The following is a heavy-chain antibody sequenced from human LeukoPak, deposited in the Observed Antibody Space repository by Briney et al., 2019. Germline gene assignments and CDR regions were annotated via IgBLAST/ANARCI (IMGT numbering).Heavy chain of an antibody. J-gene: IGHJ5*02. CDR3: AKDIGPMVRGVGVPNWFDP. CDR1: GFTFDDYA. CDR2: ISWNSGSI. Sequence: PGGSLRLSCAASGFTFDDYAMHWVRQAPGKGLEWVSGISWNSGSIGYADSVKGRFTISRDNAKNSLYLQMNSLRAEDTALYYCAKDIGPMVRGVGVPNWFDPWGQGTLVTVSS. V-gene: IGHV3-9*01. D-gene: IGHD3-10*01.